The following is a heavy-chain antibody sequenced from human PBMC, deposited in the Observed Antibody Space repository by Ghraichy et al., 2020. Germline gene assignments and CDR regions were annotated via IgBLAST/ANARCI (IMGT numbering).Heavy chain of an antibody. J-gene: IGHJ4*02. CDR1: GFTFSRYS. V-gene: IGHV3-21*01. CDR3: ARSLDYDDYYMGFGY. CDR2: ISSSNSYI. D-gene: IGHD4-17*01. Sequence: GGSLRLSCTASGFTFSRYSMNWVRQAPGKGLEWVSSISSSNSYIYYADSVKGRFTISRDNAKNSLYLQMNSLRAEDTAVYYCARSLDYDDYYMGFGYWGQGTLVTVSS.